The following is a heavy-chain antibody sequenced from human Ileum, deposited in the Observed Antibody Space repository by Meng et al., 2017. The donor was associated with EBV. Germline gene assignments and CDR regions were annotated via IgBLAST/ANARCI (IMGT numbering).Heavy chain of an antibody. CDR2: MNPTRGRT. CDR1: GYIFTSDD. CDR3: ARGTTKIRGIILPPPI. D-gene: IGHD3-10*01. J-gene: IGHJ1*01. V-gene: IGHV1-8*01. Sequence: QVQRVQCGCEVRKPGASVTVSCKASGYIFTSDDVNWVGQTPGQGLEWIGWMNPTRGRTGYAQKFQGRVTMTSNTSVSTAYLHLSSLTSEDTAVYYCARGTTKIRGIILPPPIWGQGSLVTVSS.